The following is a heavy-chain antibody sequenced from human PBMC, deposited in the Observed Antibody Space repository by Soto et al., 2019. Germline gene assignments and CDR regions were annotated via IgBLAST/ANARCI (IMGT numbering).Heavy chain of an antibody. CDR2: ISYDGSNK. J-gene: IGHJ5*02. Sequence: PGGSLRLSCAASGFTFSSYGMHWVRQAPGKGLEWVAVISYDGSNKYYADSVKGRFTISRDNSKNTLYLQMNSLRAEDTAVYYCAKDGAGSSGWSCWLDPWGQGTLVTVYS. V-gene: IGHV3-30*18. CDR1: GFTFSSYG. D-gene: IGHD6-19*01. CDR3: AKDGAGSSGWSCWLDP.